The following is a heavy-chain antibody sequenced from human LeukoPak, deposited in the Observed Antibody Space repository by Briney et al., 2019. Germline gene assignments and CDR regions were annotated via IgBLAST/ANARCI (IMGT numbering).Heavy chain of an antibody. CDR1: GFTFSSYW. Sequence: PGGSLRLSCAASGFTFSSYWVSWVRQAPGKGLEWVANIKQDGSEKDYVDSVKGRFTIVRDNAKNSLYLQMNSLRAEDTAVYCCARDRGDGIGLDWGQGTLVTVSS. V-gene: IGHV3-7*01. CDR2: IKQDGSEK. J-gene: IGHJ4*02. CDR3: ARDRGDGIGLD. D-gene: IGHD2-21*01.